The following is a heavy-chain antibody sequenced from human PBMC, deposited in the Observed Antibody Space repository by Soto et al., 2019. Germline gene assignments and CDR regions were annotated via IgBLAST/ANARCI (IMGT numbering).Heavy chain of an antibody. J-gene: IGHJ4*02. Sequence: SETLSLTCTVSGDTINGFYWSWIRQPPGKGLEWIGYIHYSGNTIYKPSLKSRVTISLDTSRNQFSLQMRSVTAADSAVYYCARESLKGGSYYFFASWGQGALVT. CDR3: ARESLKGGSYYFFAS. CDR1: GDTINGFY. D-gene: IGHD3-10*01. V-gene: IGHV4-59*01. CDR2: IHYSGNT.